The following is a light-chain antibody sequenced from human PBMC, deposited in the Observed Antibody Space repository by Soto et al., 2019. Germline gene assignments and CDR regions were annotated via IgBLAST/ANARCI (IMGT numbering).Light chain of an antibody. Sequence: DIVMTQSPDSLAVSLGERATINCKSSQSVLYSSNNKNYLAWYQQKPGQPPKLLIYWASTRESGVPDRFSGSGSGTDFTLTISSLQAEDVAVYYCQQYYRTPPTFGQGTKLEI. CDR2: WAS. J-gene: IGKJ2*01. CDR3: QQYYRTPPT. CDR1: QSVLYSSNNKNY. V-gene: IGKV4-1*01.